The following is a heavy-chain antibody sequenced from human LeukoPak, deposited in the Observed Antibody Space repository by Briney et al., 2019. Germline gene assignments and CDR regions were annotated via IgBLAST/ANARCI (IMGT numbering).Heavy chain of an antibody. J-gene: IGHJ5*02. V-gene: IGHV4-59*02. CDR3: ARYCSSTSCLNWFDP. D-gene: IGHD2-2*01. CDR2: VYYSGTT. CDR1: GVSVNNYY. Sequence: PSETLSLTCTVSGVSVNNYYWSWIRQPPGKGLEWIGYVYYSGTTNYKPSLKSRVTISVDRSKNQFSLKLSSVTAADTAVYYCARYCSSTSCLNWFDPWGQGTLVTVSS.